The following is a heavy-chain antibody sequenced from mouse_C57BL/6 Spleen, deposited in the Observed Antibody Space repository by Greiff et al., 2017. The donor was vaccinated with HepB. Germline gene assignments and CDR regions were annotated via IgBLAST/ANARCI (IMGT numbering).Heavy chain of an antibody. Sequence: QVQLQQPGAELVRPGSSVKLSCKASGYTFTSYWMHWVKQRPIQGLEWIGNIDPSDSETHYNQKFKDKATLTVDKSSSTAYMQLSCLTSEDSAVYYCARSGTTVVAPFAYWGQGTLVTVSA. V-gene: IGHV1-52*01. D-gene: IGHD1-1*01. CDR2: IDPSDSET. CDR1: GYTFTSYW. J-gene: IGHJ3*01. CDR3: ARSGTTVVAPFAY.